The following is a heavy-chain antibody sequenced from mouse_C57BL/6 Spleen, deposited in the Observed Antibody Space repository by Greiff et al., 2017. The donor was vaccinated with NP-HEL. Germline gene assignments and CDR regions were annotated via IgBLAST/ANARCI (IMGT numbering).Heavy chain of an antibody. J-gene: IGHJ2*01. Sequence: VKLQQPGAELVMPGASVKLSCKASGYTFTSYWMHWVKQRPGQGLEWIGEIDPSDSYTNYNQKFKGKSTLTVDKSSSTAYMQLSSLTSEDSAVYYCARAHDYWGQGTTLTVSS. CDR2: IDPSDSYT. CDR3: ARAHDY. V-gene: IGHV1-69*01. CDR1: GYTFTSYW.